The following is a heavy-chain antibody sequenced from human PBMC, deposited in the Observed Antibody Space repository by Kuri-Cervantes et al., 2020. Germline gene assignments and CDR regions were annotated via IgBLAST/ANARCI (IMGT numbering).Heavy chain of an antibody. V-gene: IGHV4-4*07. CDR3: ARQVGRVGDQTGWFDP. J-gene: IGHJ5*02. CDR2: IYTSGST. D-gene: IGHD3-10*01. Sequence: SETLSLTCTVSGGSISSYYWGWIRQPAGKGLEWIGRIYTSGSTYYNPSLNRRLTISVDTSKNQFSLKLTSVTAADTAVYYCARQVGRVGDQTGWFDPWGQGTLVTVSS. CDR1: GGSISSYY.